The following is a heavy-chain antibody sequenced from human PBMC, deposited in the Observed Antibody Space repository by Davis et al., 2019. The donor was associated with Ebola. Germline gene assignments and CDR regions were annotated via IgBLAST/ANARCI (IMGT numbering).Heavy chain of an antibody. D-gene: IGHD3-10*01. J-gene: IGHJ4*02. Sequence: SVQVSCQASGGTLRSYSIRWVRQAPGQGLEWMGGIIPIFGTANYAQKFQGRVTLTPDKSTSTAYMELSSLRSEDTAVYYCARGDEYYGSGSYSPRGWGQGTLVTVSS. CDR3: ARGDEYYGSGSYSPRG. V-gene: IGHV1-69*06. CDR2: IIPIFGTA. CDR1: GGTLRSYS.